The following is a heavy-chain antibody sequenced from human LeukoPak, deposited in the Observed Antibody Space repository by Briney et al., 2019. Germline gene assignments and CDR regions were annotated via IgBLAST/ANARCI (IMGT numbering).Heavy chain of an antibody. D-gene: IGHD1-1*01. CDR3: SRSRGGTPDY. CDR2: INPNGGST. J-gene: IGHJ4*02. CDR1: RYTFTSYY. Sequence: GASVKASCKASRYTFTSYYMHWERHAPGPGLEWIGIINPNGGSTSHAQKFQGRVTMNRDTSTCTVYIEPSSLRSEDPAVYYFSRSRGGTPDYWGQGTLVTVSS. V-gene: IGHV1-46*01.